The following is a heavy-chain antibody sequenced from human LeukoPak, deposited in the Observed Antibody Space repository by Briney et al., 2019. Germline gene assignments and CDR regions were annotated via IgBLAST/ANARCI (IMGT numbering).Heavy chain of an antibody. CDR3: ARENYNILTGYADYYYYYYMDV. D-gene: IGHD3-9*01. CDR1: GYTFTSYG. CDR2: ISAYNGNT. J-gene: IGHJ6*03. V-gene: IGHV1-18*01. Sequence: GASVKVSCKASGYTFTSYGISWVRQAPVQGLEWMGWISAYNGNTNYAQKLQGRVTMTTDTSTSTAYMELRSLRSDDTAAYYCARENYNILTGYADYYYYYYMDVWGKGTTVTISS.